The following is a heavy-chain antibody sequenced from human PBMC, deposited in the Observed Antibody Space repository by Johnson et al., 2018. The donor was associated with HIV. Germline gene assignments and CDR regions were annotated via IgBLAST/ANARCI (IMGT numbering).Heavy chain of an antibody. V-gene: IGHV3-73*01. J-gene: IGHJ3*02. D-gene: IGHD1-26*01. CDR3: TVHSGERTDHDAFDI. CDR2: IRSKANSYAT. CDR1: GFTFSGSA. Sequence: EKLVESGGGLVQPGGSLKLSCAASGFTFSGSAMHWVRQASGKGLEWVGRIRSKANSYATAYAASVKGRFTIPRDDSKNTAYLQMNSLKTEDTAVYYCTVHSGERTDHDAFDIWGQGTMVTVCS.